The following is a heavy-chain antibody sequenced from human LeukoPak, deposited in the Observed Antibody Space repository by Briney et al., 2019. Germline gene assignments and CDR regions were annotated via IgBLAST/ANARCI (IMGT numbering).Heavy chain of an antibody. CDR2: IFYRESFSYGGTT. D-gene: IGHD2-15*01. V-gene: IGHV4-59*05. CDR1: GVSISGYY. CDR3: ARHGLGYCSGDSCSPYRHFDY. Sequence: PSETLSLTCTVSGVSISGYYWIWIRQPPGRSLEYIGSIFYRESFSYGGTTFYNPSLQSRVTISVDPSKNQFSLKLNSVTAADTAVYYCARHGLGYCSGDSCSPYRHFDYWGQGTLVTVSS. J-gene: IGHJ4*02.